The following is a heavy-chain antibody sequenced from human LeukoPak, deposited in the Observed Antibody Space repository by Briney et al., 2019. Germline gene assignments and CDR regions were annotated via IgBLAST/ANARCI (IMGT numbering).Heavy chain of an antibody. V-gene: IGHV3-7*01. CDR2: IKQDGSEK. CDR3: ARDDYVWGVNYYYYYMDV. D-gene: IGHD3-16*01. CDR1: GFTFSRYW. J-gene: IGHJ6*03. Sequence: GGSLRLSCAASGFTFSRYWMSWVRQAPGKGLEWVAIIKQDGSEKYYVDSVKGRFTISRDNAKNSLYLQMNSLRAEDTAVYYCARDDYVWGVNYYYYYMDVWGKGTTVTVSS.